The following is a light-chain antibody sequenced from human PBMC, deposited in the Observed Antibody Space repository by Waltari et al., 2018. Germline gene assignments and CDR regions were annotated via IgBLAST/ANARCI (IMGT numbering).Light chain of an antibody. CDR2: LGS. CDR1: QSLLHSNGYNY. J-gene: IGKJ4*01. V-gene: IGKV2-28*01. Sequence: IVMTQSPLSLLVTPGEPASIPCRSSQSLLHSNGYNYLDWYLQKPGQSPQRLFYLGSNRASEVPDRFSGSGSVIDFTLKISRVEAEDVGVYYCMQALQTPLTFGGGTKVEIK. CDR3: MQALQTPLT.